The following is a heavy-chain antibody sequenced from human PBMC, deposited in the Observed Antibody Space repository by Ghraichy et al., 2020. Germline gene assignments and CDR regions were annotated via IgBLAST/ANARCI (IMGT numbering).Heavy chain of an antibody. CDR1: GGSISSGDYY. CDR2: IYYSGST. Sequence: SETLSLTCTVSGGSISSGDYYWSWIRQPPGKGLEWIGDIYYSGSTYYNPSLKSQVTISVDTSKNQFSLNLNSVTAADTAVYFCAREGPYYYDRSPNWFDPWGQGTLVTVSS. V-gene: IGHV4-30-4*01. CDR3: AREGPYYYDRSPNWFDP. D-gene: IGHD3-22*01. J-gene: IGHJ5*02.